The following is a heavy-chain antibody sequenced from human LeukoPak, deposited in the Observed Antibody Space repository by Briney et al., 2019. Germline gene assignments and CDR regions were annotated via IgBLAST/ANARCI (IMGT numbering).Heavy chain of an antibody. V-gene: IGHV1-69*13. CDR1: GGTFSSYP. CDR3: ARISLGAIWGYYYGMDV. CDR2: IIPIFDTA. Sequence: SVTVSCKASGGTFSSYPISWVRQAPGQGLEWMGGIIPIFDTADYAQKFQGRVTITADESTSTAYMELSSLRSEDTAVFYCARISLGAIWGYYYGMDVWGQGTTVTVSS. J-gene: IGHJ6*02. D-gene: IGHD1-26*01.